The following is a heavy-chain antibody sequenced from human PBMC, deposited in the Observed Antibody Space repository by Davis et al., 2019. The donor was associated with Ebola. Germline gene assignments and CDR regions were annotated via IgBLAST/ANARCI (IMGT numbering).Heavy chain of an antibody. J-gene: IGHJ4*02. D-gene: IGHD3-3*01. CDR1: GFTFSTHA. CDR3: AKDLRDFWSGYYLRVEAGVDY. V-gene: IGHV3-23*01. Sequence: GESLKISCAGSGFTFSTHAMTWVRQAPGKGLEWVSTISGTDDSTYYADSVKGRFTISRDNSKNTLYLQMNSLRAEDTAVYYCAKDLRDFWSGYYLRVEAGVDYWGQGTLVTVSS. CDR2: ISGTDDST.